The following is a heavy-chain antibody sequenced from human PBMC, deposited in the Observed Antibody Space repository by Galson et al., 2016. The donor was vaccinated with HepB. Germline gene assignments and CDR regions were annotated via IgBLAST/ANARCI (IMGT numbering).Heavy chain of an antibody. V-gene: IGHV1-58*01. D-gene: IGHD3-3*01. CDR3: AALRVAFYDFWSGSEYFDY. CDR2: IVVASGKT. J-gene: IGHJ4*02. CDR1: GFTFTTSA. Sequence: SVKVSCKASGFTFTTSAVQWVRQARGQRLEWIGWIVVASGKTNYAQKFPERVTITRDKSTSTAYMELSNLTSEDTAVYYCAALRVAFYDFWSGSEYFDYWGQGTQVTVSS.